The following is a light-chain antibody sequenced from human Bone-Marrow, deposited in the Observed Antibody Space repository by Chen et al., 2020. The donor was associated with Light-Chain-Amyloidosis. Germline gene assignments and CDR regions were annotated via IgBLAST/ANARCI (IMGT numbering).Light chain of an antibody. J-gene: IGKJ3*01. V-gene: IGKV4-1*01. CDR2: WAS. Sequence: DIVMTQSPDSLAVSLGERATINCKSSQSVLYSSNNKNYVAWYKQKPGQPPKLLIYWASTRESGVPDRFSGSGSGTDVTFTISSLQAEDVAVYYCQQYYNTAPTSGPGNKVDIK. CDR3: QQYYNTAPT. CDR1: QSVLYSSNNKNY.